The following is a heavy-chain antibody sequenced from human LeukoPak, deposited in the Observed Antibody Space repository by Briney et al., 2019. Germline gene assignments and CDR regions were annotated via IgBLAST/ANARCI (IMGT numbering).Heavy chain of an antibody. CDR2: FYYSGRT. Sequence: SETLSLTCTVSGGSITTYFWSWIRQTPGKGLEWVGTFYYSGRTYYNPSLNSRVSVSVGTSQNHFSLHLNSVTAADTAVYYCATLRRYGSGTNYPPGYFDYWGQGTLVSVSS. CDR3: ATLRRYGSGTNYPPGYFDY. V-gene: IGHV4-59*05. J-gene: IGHJ4*02. D-gene: IGHD3-10*01. CDR1: GGSITTYF.